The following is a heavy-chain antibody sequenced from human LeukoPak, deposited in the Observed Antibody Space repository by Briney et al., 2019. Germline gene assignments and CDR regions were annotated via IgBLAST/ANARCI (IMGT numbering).Heavy chain of an antibody. V-gene: IGHV3-20*04. CDR2: INWNGGST. Sequence: GGSLRLSCAASGFTFDDYGMSWVRQAPGKGLEWVSGINWNGGSTGYADSVKGRFTISRDNAKNSLYLQMNSLRAEDTALYYCARGGAYGSGSYYKEYWGQGTLVTVSS. D-gene: IGHD3-10*01. CDR3: ARGGAYGSGSYYKEY. J-gene: IGHJ4*02. CDR1: GFTFDDYG.